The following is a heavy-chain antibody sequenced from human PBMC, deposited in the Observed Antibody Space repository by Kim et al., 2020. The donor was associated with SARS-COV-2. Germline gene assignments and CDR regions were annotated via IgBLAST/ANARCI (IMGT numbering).Heavy chain of an antibody. V-gene: IGHV1-2*06. Sequence: ASVKVSCKASGYTFTGYYMHWVRQAPGQGLEWMGRINPNSGGTNYAQKFQGRVTMTRDTSISTAYMELSRLRSDDTAVYYCAGEMGLTGRQPDAFDIWGQGTMVTVSS. J-gene: IGHJ3*02. CDR1: GYTFTGYY. D-gene: IGHD1-26*01. CDR3: AGEMGLTGRQPDAFDI. CDR2: INPNSGGT.